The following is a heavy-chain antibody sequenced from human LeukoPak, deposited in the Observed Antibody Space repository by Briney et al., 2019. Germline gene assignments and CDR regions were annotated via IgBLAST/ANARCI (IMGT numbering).Heavy chain of an antibody. J-gene: IGHJ3*02. Sequence: KPSETLSLTCTVSGGSITSYYWSWIRQPPGKGLEGIGYIYYSGSTNYNPSLKSRVTRSVDTSKNQFSLELSSVTAADTAVYYCARRTGTTVWDDAFDIWGQGTMVTVSS. D-gene: IGHD1-7*01. CDR1: GGSITSYY. CDR2: IYYSGST. CDR3: ARRTGTTVWDDAFDI. V-gene: IGHV4-59*08.